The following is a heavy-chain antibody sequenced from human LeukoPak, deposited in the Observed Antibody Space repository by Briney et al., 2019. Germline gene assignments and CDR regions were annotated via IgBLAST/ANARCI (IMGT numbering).Heavy chain of an antibody. Sequence: SETLSLTCTVSGGSISSYYWSWIRQPPGRGLEWIGYIYYSGSTNYNPSLKSRVTISVDTSKNQFSLKLSPVTAADTAVYYCARASGGVRYGNFDLWGRGTLVTVSS. CDR3: ARASGGVRYGNFDL. CDR2: IYYSGST. D-gene: IGHD2-8*02. J-gene: IGHJ2*01. CDR1: GGSISSYY. V-gene: IGHV4-59*01.